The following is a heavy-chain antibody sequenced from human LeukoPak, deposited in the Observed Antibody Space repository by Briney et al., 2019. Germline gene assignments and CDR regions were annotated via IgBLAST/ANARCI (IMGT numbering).Heavy chain of an antibody. J-gene: IGHJ4*02. CDR1: GYTFTSYG. D-gene: IGHD3-3*01. V-gene: IGHV1-18*01. CDR2: ISAYNGNT. CDR3: ARAPHYDFWSGYYNLNDY. Sequence: ASVKVSCKASGYTFTSYGISWVRQAPGQGLEWMGWISAYNGNTNYAQKLQGRVTMTTDTSTSTAYMELRSLRSDDTAVYYCARAPHYDFWSGYYNLNDYWGQGTLVTVSS.